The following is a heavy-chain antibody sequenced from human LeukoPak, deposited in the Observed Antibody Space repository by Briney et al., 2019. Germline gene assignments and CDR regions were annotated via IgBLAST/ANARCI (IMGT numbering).Heavy chain of an antibody. CDR1: GYTFTSYY. Sequence: WASVTVPCKASGYTFTSYYMHWVRQAPGQGLEWMGIINPSGGSTSYAQKFQGRVTMTRDTSTSTVYMELSSLRSEDTAAYYCARASDLRYCSGGSCYRFDYWGQGTLVTVSS. CDR2: INPSGGST. V-gene: IGHV1-46*01. J-gene: IGHJ4*02. D-gene: IGHD2-15*01. CDR3: ARASDLRYCSGGSCYRFDY.